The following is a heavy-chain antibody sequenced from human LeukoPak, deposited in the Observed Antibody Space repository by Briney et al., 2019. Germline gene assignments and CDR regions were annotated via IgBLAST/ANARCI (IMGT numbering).Heavy chain of an antibody. CDR1: GFTFNTYW. D-gene: IGHD3-9*01. CDR3: ARAHPLYDILTGLFHDAFDI. CDR2: INSDGSST. J-gene: IGHJ3*02. V-gene: IGHV3-74*01. Sequence: QPGGSLRLSCAASGFTFNTYWMHWVRQAPGKGLVWVSRINSDGSSTSYADSVKGRFTISRDNAKNTLYLQMNSLRAEDTAVYYCARAHPLYDILTGLFHDAFDIWGQGTMVTVSS.